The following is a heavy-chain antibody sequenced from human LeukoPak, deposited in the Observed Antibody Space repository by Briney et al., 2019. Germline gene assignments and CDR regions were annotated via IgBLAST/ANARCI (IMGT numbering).Heavy chain of an antibody. CDR2: ISSSSSTI. D-gene: IGHD6-19*01. V-gene: IGHV3-48*02. CDR3: ARDAGSGYFDY. Sequence: AGSLRLSCAASGFTFGTYAMNWVRQAPGKGLEWVSYISSSSSTIYFPDSVKGRFTISRDNAKNSLYLQMNGLRDEDTAVYYCARDAGSGYFDYWGQGTLVTVSS. J-gene: IGHJ4*02. CDR1: GFTFGTYA.